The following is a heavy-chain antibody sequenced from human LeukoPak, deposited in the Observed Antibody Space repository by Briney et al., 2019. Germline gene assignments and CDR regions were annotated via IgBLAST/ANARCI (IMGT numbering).Heavy chain of an antibody. J-gene: IGHJ3*02. CDR2: INHSGST. D-gene: IGHD6-13*01. Sequence: KPSETLSLTCAVYGGSFSGYYWSWIRQPPGKGLEWIGEINHSGSTNYNPSLKSRVTISVDTSKNQFSLKLSSVTAADTAVYYCARGLVRRWYPYGGNAFDIWGQGTMVTVSS. CDR1: GGSFSGYY. V-gene: IGHV4-34*01. CDR3: ARGLVRRWYPYGGNAFDI.